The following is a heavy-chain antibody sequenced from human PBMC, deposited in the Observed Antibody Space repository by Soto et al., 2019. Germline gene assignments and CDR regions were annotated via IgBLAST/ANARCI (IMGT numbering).Heavy chain of an antibody. J-gene: IGHJ4*02. CDR1: GGSLSGYY. Sequence: QVQLQQWGAGLLKPSETLSLTCAVYGGSLSGYYWSWIRQPPGKGLEWIGEISHSESTSYNPSVKSRVTISIDTSKSQFSLKLRSVTAADTAVYYCARGNYDFYSFEYWGQGTLVTVSS. V-gene: IGHV4-34*01. D-gene: IGHD3-3*01. CDR2: ISHSEST. CDR3: ARGNYDFYSFEY.